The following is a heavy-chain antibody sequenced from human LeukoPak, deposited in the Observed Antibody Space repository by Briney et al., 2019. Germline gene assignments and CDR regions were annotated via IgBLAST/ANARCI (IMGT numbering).Heavy chain of an antibody. J-gene: IGHJ4*02. CDR2: ISGFGGST. Sequence: PGGSLRLSCAASGFTFSTCAMTWVRQAPGKGLEWVSTISGFGGSTYYADSVKGRFTISRDNSKNTLCLRMNSLRAEDTAVYHCAKGGHRSPFDYWGQGTLVTVSS. CDR3: AKGGHRSPFDY. D-gene: IGHD5-12*01. V-gene: IGHV3-23*01. CDR1: GFTFSTCA.